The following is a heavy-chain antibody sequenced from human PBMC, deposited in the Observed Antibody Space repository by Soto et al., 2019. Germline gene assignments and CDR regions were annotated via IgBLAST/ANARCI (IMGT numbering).Heavy chain of an antibody. CDR1: GFTFSSYS. Sequence: GGSLRLSCAASGFTFSSYSMNWVRQAPGKGLEWVSSISSTSGYIYYADSVKGRFTISRDNAQNPLYLQMNSLRAEDTAVYYCAKDLTNWAFECWGQGTLVTVSS. V-gene: IGHV3-21*01. J-gene: IGHJ4*02. D-gene: IGHD3-16*01. CDR3: AKDLTNWAFEC. CDR2: ISSTSGYI.